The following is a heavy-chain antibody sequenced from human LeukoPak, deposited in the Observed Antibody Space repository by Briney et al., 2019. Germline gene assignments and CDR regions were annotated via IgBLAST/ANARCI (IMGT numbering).Heavy chain of an antibody. CDR3: ARAGATIRFDY. CDR2: ISSNGGST. V-gene: IGHV3-64*01. CDR1: GFTFSSYA. D-gene: IGHD1-26*01. Sequence: PGGSLRLSCAASGFTFSSYAMHWVCQAPGKGLEYVSAISSNGGSTYYANSVKGRFTISRDNSKNTLYLQMGSLRAEDMAVYYCARAGATIRFDYWGQGTLVTVSS. J-gene: IGHJ4*02.